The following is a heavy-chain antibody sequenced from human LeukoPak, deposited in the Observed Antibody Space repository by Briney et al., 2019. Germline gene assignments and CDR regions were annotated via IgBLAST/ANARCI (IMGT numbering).Heavy chain of an antibody. J-gene: IGHJ6*02. CDR2: ISGSGGST. D-gene: IGHD2-15*01. V-gene: IGHV3-23*01. CDR3: AKVRGTDLVVVVAATPYYYYGMDV. CDR1: GFTLSSYA. Sequence: PGGSLRLSCAASGFTLSSYAMSWVRQAPGKGLEWVSAISGSGGSTYYADSVKGRFTISRDNSKNTLYLQMNSLRAEDTAVYYCAKVRGTDLVVVVAATPYYYYGMDVWGQATTVTVSS.